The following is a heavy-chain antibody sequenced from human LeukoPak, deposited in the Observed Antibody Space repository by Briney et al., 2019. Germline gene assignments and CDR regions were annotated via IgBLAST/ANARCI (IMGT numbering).Heavy chain of an antibody. CDR3: ARDTPTAYCSGGTCYFDY. Sequence: PSETLSLTCTGSGGSISSGSYYWSWIRQPAGKGLGWIGRICTSGSTHYNPSLKSRVTISLDGSKNQFSLKLSSVTAADTAVYYCARDTPTAYCSGGTCYFDYWGQGTLVTVSS. V-gene: IGHV4-61*02. CDR1: GGSISSGSYY. CDR2: ICTSGST. D-gene: IGHD2-15*01. J-gene: IGHJ4*02.